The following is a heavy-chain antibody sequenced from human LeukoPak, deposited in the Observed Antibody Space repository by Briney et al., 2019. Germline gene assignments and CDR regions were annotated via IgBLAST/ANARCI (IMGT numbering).Heavy chain of an antibody. D-gene: IGHD4-17*01. CDR2: ISSSSSTI. CDR3: ALDYGDFDAFDI. J-gene: IGHJ3*02. Sequence: PGGSLRLSCAASGFTFSSYSMNWVRQAPGKGLEWVSYISSSSSTIYYADSVKGRFTISRDNAKNSLYLQMNSLRAEDTAVYYCALDYGDFDAFDIWGQGTMVTVSS. V-gene: IGHV3-48*01. CDR1: GFTFSSYS.